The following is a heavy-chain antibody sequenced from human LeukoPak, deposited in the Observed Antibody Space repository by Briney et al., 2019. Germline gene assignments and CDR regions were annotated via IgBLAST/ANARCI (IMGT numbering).Heavy chain of an antibody. CDR1: GFTFSSYR. Sequence: GGSLRLSCAASGFTFSSYRMNWGRQAPGKGLEWVSSISSSSSYIYYADSVKGRFTISRDNAKNSLYLQMNSLRAEDTAVYYCARVYSRDDDAFDIWGQGTMVTVSS. CDR2: ISSSSSYI. CDR3: ARVYSRDDDAFDI. J-gene: IGHJ3*02. D-gene: IGHD6-13*01. V-gene: IGHV3-21*01.